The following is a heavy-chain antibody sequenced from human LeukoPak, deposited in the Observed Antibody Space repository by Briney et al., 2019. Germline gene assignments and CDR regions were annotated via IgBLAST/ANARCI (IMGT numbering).Heavy chain of an antibody. CDR2: IYYSGST. J-gene: IGHJ3*02. D-gene: IGHD3-22*01. CDR1: GGSISSGGYY. V-gene: IGHV4-31*03. Sequence: PSQTLSLTCTVSGGSISSGGYYWSWIRQHPGKGLEWIGYIYYSGSTYYNPSLKSRVTISVDTSKNQFPLKLSSLTAADTAVYYCASHDSSGYYDAFDIWRQGTMVTVSS. CDR3: ASHDSSGYYDAFDI.